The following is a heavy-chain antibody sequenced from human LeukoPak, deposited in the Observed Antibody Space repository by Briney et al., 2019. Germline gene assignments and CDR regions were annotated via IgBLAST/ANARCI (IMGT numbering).Heavy chain of an antibody. J-gene: IGHJ4*02. CDR1: GFIFSNYG. CDR2: ISYDGSNK. V-gene: IGHV3-30*18. D-gene: IGHD3-10*01. CDR3: AKDGDEDGSGFDF. Sequence: PGGSLRLSCAASGFIFSNYGMNWVRQAPGKGLEWVALISYDGSNKYYTDSVKGRFTISRDNSKNTLYLQMNSLRGEDTAVYYCAKDGDEDGSGFDFWGQGTLVTVSS.